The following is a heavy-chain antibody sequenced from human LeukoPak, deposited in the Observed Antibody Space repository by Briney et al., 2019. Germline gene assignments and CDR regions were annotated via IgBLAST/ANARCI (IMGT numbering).Heavy chain of an antibody. Sequence: GESLKISCKGSGYSFTSYWIGWVRQMPGKGLEWMGIIYPGDSDTRYSPSFQGQVTISADKSISTAYLQWSSLKASDTAMYYCARGAYYYDSSGYFGYYYGMDVWGQGTTATVSS. CDR2: IYPGDSDT. CDR1: GYSFTSYW. V-gene: IGHV5-51*01. CDR3: ARGAYYYDSSGYFGYYYGMDV. J-gene: IGHJ6*02. D-gene: IGHD3-22*01.